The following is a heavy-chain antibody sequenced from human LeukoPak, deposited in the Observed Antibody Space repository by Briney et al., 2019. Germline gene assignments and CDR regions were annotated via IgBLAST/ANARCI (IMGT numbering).Heavy chain of an antibody. CDR3: ARRDYYGSGSPDF. D-gene: IGHD3-10*01. Sequence: GGSLRLSCAASGFTFHDYDMSWVRQPPGKGLESVSGINWNGDRTGCADSVKGRFTISRDNAKKSLYLQMNSLRAEDTALYYCARRDYYGSGSPDFWGQGTLVAVSS. CDR2: INWNGDRT. V-gene: IGHV3-20*04. CDR1: GFTFHDYD. J-gene: IGHJ4*02.